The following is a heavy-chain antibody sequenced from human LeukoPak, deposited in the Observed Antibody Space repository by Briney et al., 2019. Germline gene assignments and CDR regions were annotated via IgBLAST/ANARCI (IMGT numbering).Heavy chain of an antibody. CDR3: ARGLSSPYYYYYMDV. D-gene: IGHD6-13*01. V-gene: IGHV1-8*01. J-gene: IGHJ6*03. CDR2: ISTYNADT. CDR1: GYTFTSYG. Sequence: ASVKVSCKASGYTFTSYGISWFRQAPGRGLEWMGWISTYNADTGYAQKFQGRVTITRNTSISTAYMELSSLRSEDTAVYYCARGLSSPYYYYYMDVWGKGTTVTVSS.